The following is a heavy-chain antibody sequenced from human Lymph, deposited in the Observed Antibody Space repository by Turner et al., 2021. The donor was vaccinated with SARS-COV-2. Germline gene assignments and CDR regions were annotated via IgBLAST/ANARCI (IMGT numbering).Heavy chain of an antibody. Sequence: QVQLVESGGGVGQPGRSLRLSWLASGFTLSNYAMHWVRPAPGKGLEWVAVISYDGSNKYYADSVKGRFTISRDNSKNTLYLQMTSLRAEDTAVYYCASNFWSAYRLDYWGQGTLVTVSS. CDR2: ISYDGSNK. J-gene: IGHJ4*02. D-gene: IGHD3-3*01. CDR1: GFTLSNYA. CDR3: ASNFWSAYRLDY. V-gene: IGHV3-30-3*01.